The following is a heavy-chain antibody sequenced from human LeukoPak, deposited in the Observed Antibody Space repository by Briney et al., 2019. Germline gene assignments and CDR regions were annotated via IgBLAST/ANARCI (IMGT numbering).Heavy chain of an antibody. D-gene: IGHD3-10*01. CDR2: IWYDGSNK. CDR1: GFTFSSYG. V-gene: IGHV3-30*18. Sequence: PGRSLRLSCAASGFTFSSYGMHWVRQAPGKGLEWVAVIWYDGSNKYYADSVKGRFTISRDNSKNTLYLQMNSLRAEDTAVYYCAKEMTHYYGSGSQPPFDYWGQGTLVTVSS. J-gene: IGHJ4*02. CDR3: AKEMTHYYGSGSQPPFDY.